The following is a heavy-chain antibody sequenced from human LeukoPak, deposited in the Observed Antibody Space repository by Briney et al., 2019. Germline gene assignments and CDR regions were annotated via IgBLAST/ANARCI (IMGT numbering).Heavy chain of an antibody. J-gene: IGHJ4*02. V-gene: IGHV1-2*02. Sequence: ASVKVSCKASGYTFTGYYMHWVRQAPGQGLEWMGWINPNSGGTNYAQKLQGRVTMTTDTSTSTAYMELRSLRSDDTAVYYCARDTGIAVAGYEVDYWGQGTLVTVSS. D-gene: IGHD6-19*01. CDR2: INPNSGGT. CDR3: ARDTGIAVAGYEVDY. CDR1: GYTFTGYY.